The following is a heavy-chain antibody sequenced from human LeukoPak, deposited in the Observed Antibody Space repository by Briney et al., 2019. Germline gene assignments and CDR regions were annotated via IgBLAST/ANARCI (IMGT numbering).Heavy chain of an antibody. CDR3: ARDYDYVWGSYRYPLYYYYYYYYMDV. CDR1: GFTFSSYG. J-gene: IGHJ6*03. Sequence: GGSLRLSCAASGFTFSSYGMHWVRQAPGKGLEWVAFIRYDGSNKYYADSVKGRFTISRDNAKNSLYLQMNSLRAEDTAVYYCARDYDYVWGSYRYPLYYYYYYYYMDVWGKGTTVTVSS. V-gene: IGHV3-30*02. CDR2: IRYDGSNK. D-gene: IGHD3-16*02.